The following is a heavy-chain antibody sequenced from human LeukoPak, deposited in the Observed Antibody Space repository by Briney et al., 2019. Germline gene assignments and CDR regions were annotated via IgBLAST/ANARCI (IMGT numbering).Heavy chain of an antibody. CDR3: AKDGVLWFGDYYYGMDV. J-gene: IGHJ6*04. D-gene: IGHD3-10*01. CDR2: ISGSGGST. V-gene: IGHV3-23*01. CDR1: GFTFSSYA. Sequence: GGSLRLSCAASGFTFSSYAMSWVRQAPGKGLEWVSAISGSGGSTYYADSVKGRFTISRDNSKNTLYLQMNSLKAEDTAVYYCAKDGVLWFGDYYYGMDVWGKGTTVTVSS.